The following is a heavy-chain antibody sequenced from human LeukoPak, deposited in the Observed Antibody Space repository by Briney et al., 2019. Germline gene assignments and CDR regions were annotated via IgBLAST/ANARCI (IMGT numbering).Heavy chain of an antibody. J-gene: IGHJ4*02. CDR3: TRDMIRGVVNY. D-gene: IGHD3-10*01. CDR2: INKDGTST. Sequence: GGSLRLSCAASGFTFSNYWMHWVRQAPGKGLLRVSRINKDGTSTTNADSVKGRFTISRDNAKNTLYLQMNSLRAEDTAVYYCTRDMIRGVVNYWGQGTLVTVSS. CDR1: GFTFSNYW. V-gene: IGHV3-74*01.